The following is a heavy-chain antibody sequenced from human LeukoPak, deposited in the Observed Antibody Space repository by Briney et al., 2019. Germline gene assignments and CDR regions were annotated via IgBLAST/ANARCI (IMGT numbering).Heavy chain of an antibody. CDR3: ARGANYGDYGLDAFDI. V-gene: IGHV4-4*07. CDR2: IYTSGST. CDR1: GGSISSYY. D-gene: IGHD4-17*01. Sequence: SETLSLTCTVSGGSISSYYWSWIRQPAGKGLEWIGRIYTSGSTNYNPSLKSRVTISIDTSKNQFSLKLTSVTAADTALYYCARGANYGDYGLDAFDIWGQGTMVTVSS. J-gene: IGHJ3*02.